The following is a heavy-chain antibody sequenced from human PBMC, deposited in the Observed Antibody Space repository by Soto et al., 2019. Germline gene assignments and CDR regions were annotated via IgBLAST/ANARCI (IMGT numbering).Heavy chain of an antibody. V-gene: IGHV1-18*04. CDR2: ISTYNTNT. Sequence: QVELVQSGAEVKNPGASVTVSCKASGEFFTTYGISWVRQARGQGREWMGWISTYNTNTNYAPKFQGRLLLTADTSTTTAHMELRSLRPDDTAVYYCARWAGRVRDFGGPFDYWGQGSLVTVSP. CDR1: GEFFTTYG. CDR3: ARWAGRVRDFGGPFDY. J-gene: IGHJ4*02. D-gene: IGHD4-17*01.